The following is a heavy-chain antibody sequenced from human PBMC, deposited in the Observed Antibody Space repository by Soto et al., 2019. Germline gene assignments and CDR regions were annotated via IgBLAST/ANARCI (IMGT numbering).Heavy chain of an antibody. V-gene: IGHV4-31*03. CDR2: ISYSEST. Sequence: SETLSLTCTVSGGSISSRGYYCSWIRQFPGKGLEWIGYISYSESTDYNPSLKSRVTISADTSKNQFSLKLSSVTAADTAVYYCAGGNDYAKIGYWGQGAQVTVSS. J-gene: IGHJ4*02. CDR3: AGGNDYAKIGY. CDR1: GGSISSRGYY. D-gene: IGHD4-17*01.